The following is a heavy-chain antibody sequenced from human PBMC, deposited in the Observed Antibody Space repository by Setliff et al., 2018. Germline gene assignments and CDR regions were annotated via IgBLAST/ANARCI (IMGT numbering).Heavy chain of an antibody. CDR1: GGSISSYY. CDR2: IYTSGIA. V-gene: IGHV4-4*07. D-gene: IGHD5-12*01. Sequence: KTSETLSLTCTVSGGSISSYYWSWIRQPPGKGLEWIGRIYTSGIANYSPSLKSRLTISVDTSKNQFSLKLRSVTAADTAVYYCARGGTFRYFDYWGQGTPVTVSS. J-gene: IGHJ4*02. CDR3: ARGGTFRYFDY.